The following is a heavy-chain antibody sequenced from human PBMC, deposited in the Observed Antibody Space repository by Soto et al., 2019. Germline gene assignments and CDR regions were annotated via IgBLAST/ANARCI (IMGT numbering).Heavy chain of an antibody. V-gene: IGHV3-33*01. J-gene: IGHJ4*02. CDR2: IRYDGSEI. CDR3: ARDKDDYGDY. Sequence: QVHLVESGGGVVQPGRSLRLSCAASGFTFSSHAMHWVRQAPGKGLEWVAVIRYDGSEIYYAESVKGRFTISRDDPKKTVYLEMNFLRAEDTAVYYCARDKDDYGDYWGQGTLVTVSS. CDR1: GFTFSSHA.